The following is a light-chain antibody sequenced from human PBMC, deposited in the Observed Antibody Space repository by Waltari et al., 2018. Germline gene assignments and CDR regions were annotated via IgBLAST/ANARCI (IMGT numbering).Light chain of an antibody. CDR1: QNIATF. Sequence: DIQMTQSPSSLSASVGDKVTITCRASQNIATFLNWFQHRPGQAHDLLIYGASTLHRGVPSRFTGSGSGTEFTLTISSVQPGDFATYYCQQTYVFPRTFGQGTKVEMK. V-gene: IGKV1-39*01. CDR2: GAS. J-gene: IGKJ1*01. CDR3: QQTYVFPRT.